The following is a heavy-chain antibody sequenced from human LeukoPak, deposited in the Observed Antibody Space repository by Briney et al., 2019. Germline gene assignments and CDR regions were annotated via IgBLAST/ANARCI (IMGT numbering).Heavy chain of an antibody. Sequence: SETLCLPCSVLGGAFSGYDWSGIRQPPGKGLEGSGFIYLSGSTNYNPSLKSRVTISVDTSKNQFSLKLSSVTAADTAVYYCARQIPVGATPGGYFDYWGQGTLVTVSS. CDR1: GGAFSGYD. V-gene: IGHV4-59*08. CDR2: IYLSGST. J-gene: IGHJ4*02. D-gene: IGHD1-26*01. CDR3: ARQIPVGATPGGYFDY.